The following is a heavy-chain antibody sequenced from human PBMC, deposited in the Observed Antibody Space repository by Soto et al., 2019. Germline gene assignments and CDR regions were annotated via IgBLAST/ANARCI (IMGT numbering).Heavy chain of an antibody. Sequence: QITLKESGPTLVKPTQTLTLTCSFSGFSLSTSGVGVGWIRQPPGKALEWLALIYWDDDKRYSAFLKSRLTINKETSKKQVVLKTTKMDPGDTDTYYCAHVRERCWSGGRCYPFHQWGQGTLVNVSS. CDR1: GFSLSTSGVG. J-gene: IGHJ1*01. CDR2: IYWDDDK. CDR3: AHVRERCWSGGRCYPFHQ. V-gene: IGHV2-5*02. D-gene: IGHD2-15*01.